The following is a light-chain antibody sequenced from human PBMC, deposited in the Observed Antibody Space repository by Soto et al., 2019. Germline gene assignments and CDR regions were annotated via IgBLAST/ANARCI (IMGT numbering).Light chain of an antibody. V-gene: IGLV2-14*01. Sequence: QSVLTQPASVSGSPGQSITISCTGTSSDVGGYNYVSWYQQHPGKAPKFMIYDVSNRPSGVSNRFSGSKSGNTASLTISGLQAEDEADYYCCSYTTGNNRHIVFGTGPKVTV. CDR1: SSDVGGYNY. J-gene: IGLJ1*01. CDR2: DVS. CDR3: CSYTTGNNRHIV.